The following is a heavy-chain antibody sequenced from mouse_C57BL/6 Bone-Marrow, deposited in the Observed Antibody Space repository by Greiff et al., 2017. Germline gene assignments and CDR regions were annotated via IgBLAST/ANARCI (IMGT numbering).Heavy chain of an antibody. CDR2: IDPENGDT. Sequence: EVKLIESGAELVRPGASVKLSCTASGFNIKDDYMHWVKQRPEQGLEWIGWIDPENGDTEYASKFQGKATITADTSSNTAYMQLSSLTSEDTAVYYCTPYYSLDDWGQGTTLTVSS. CDR3: TPYYSLDD. J-gene: IGHJ2*01. V-gene: IGHV14-4*01. CDR1: GFNIKDDY. D-gene: IGHD2-12*01.